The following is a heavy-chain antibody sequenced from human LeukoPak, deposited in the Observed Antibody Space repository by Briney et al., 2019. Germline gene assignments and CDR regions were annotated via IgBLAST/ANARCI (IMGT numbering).Heavy chain of an antibody. V-gene: IGHV3-53*01. CDR1: GFTVSSNY. CDR3: AREYCSGGSCYPNWFDP. Sequence: TGGSLRLSCAASGFTVSSNYMSWVRQAPGKGLEWVSVIYSGGSTYYADSVKGRFTISRDNSKNTLYLQMNSLRAEDTAVYYCAREYCSGGSCYPNWFDPWGQGTLVTVSS. D-gene: IGHD2-15*01. J-gene: IGHJ5*02. CDR2: IYSGGST.